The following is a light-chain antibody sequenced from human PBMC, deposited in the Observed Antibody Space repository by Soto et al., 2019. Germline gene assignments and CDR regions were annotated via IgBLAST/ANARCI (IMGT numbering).Light chain of an antibody. V-gene: IGLV1-40*01. J-gene: IGLJ2*01. CDR1: SSNIRAGYD. Sequence: QSVLTQPPSVSGAPGQRVTISCTGSSSNIRAGYDVHWYQQLPGTAPKLLIYGNSNRPSGVPDRFSGSKSGTSASLPITGLQAEDEADYYCQSYDSSLSGVVFGGGTKVTVL. CDR3: QSYDSSLSGVV. CDR2: GNS.